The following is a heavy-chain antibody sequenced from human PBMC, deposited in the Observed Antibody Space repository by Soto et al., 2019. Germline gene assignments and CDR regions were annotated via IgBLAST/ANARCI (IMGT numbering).Heavy chain of an antibody. CDR2: ISSNGGST. CDR3: ARGFDY. Sequence: GGSLRLSCAASGFPFSSYAMHWVRQAPGKGLEYVSAISSNGGSTYYANSVKGRFTISRDNSKNTLYLQMGSLRAEDMAVYYCARGFDYWGQGTLVTVSS. CDR1: GFPFSSYA. D-gene: IGHD3-10*01. J-gene: IGHJ4*02. V-gene: IGHV3-64*01.